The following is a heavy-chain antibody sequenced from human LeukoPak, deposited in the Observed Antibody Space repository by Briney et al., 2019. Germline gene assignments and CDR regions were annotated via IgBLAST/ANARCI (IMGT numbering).Heavy chain of an antibody. CDR1: GGSISYYY. CDR2: IYYNGST. D-gene: IGHD2-15*01. V-gene: IGHV4-59*01. J-gene: IGHJ4*02. CDR3: ARKGGHFDY. Sequence: SQTLSLTCTVSGGSISYYYWSWIRQSPGKGLEWIGYIYYNGSTNYNPSLKSRVTISVDMSKNQFSLKVTSVSAADTAIYYCARKGGHFDYWGQGTLVTVSS.